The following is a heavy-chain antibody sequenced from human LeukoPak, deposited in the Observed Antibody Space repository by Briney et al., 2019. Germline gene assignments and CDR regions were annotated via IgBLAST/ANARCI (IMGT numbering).Heavy chain of an antibody. CDR2: ISGSGGST. J-gene: IGHJ4*02. V-gene: IGHV3-23*01. Sequence: PGGSLRLSCAASGFTFNNYAMSWVRQAPGKGLEWVSAISGSGGSTYYADSVKGRFTISRDNSKNTLYLQVNSLRAEDTAVYFCAKDGRYYYGSGTVLDYWGQGTLVTVSS. CDR1: GFTFNNYA. CDR3: AKDGRYYYGSGTVLDY. D-gene: IGHD3-10*01.